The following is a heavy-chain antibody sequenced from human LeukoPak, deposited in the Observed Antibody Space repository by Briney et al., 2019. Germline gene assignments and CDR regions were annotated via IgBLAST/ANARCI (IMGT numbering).Heavy chain of an antibody. CDR2: IYSSGTT. D-gene: IGHD1-20*01. Sequence: PSETLSLTCTVSGGSISSSSYYWGWIRQPPGKGLECIGNIYSSGTTYYNPSLKSRVTISIDTSRRQFSLRLSSVTAADTAVYYCVQNIPGSIEHWGQGTLVTVSS. CDR1: GGSISSSSYY. CDR3: VQNIPGSIEH. V-gene: IGHV4-39*01. J-gene: IGHJ1*01.